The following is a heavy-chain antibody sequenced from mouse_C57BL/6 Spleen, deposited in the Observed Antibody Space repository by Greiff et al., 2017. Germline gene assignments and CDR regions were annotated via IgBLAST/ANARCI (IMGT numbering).Heavy chain of an antibody. J-gene: IGHJ4*01. Sequence: QVQLQQPGAELVKPGASVKMSCKASGYTFTSYWITWVKQRPGQGLEWIGDIYPGSGSTNYHEKFKSKATLTVDTSSSTAYMQLSSLTSEDSAVYYCARRGRHYAMDYWGQGTSVTVSS. D-gene: IGHD3-3*01. V-gene: IGHV1-55*01. CDR3: ARRGRHYAMDY. CDR2: IYPGSGST. CDR1: GYTFTSYW.